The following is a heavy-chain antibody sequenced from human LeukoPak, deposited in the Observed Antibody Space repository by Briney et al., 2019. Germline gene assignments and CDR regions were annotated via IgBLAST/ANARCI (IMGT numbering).Heavy chain of an antibody. CDR1: GYTFTDYY. V-gene: IGHV1-2*02. CDR3: ARDGEGYYYGSGLCDY. CDR2: INPNSGDT. D-gene: IGHD3-10*01. Sequence: ASVKVSCKASGYTFTDYYIHWVRQAPGQGLEWMGWINPNSGDTNYAPKFQGRVTMTRDTSIRTAHMEVRRLRYDDKAVYYCARDGEGYYYGSGLCDYWGQGILVTVSS. J-gene: IGHJ4*02.